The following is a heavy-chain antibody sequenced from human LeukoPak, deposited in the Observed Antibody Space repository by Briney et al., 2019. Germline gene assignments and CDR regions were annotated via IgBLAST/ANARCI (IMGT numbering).Heavy chain of an antibody. CDR1: GGSISSYY. V-gene: IGHV4-59*08. D-gene: IGHD3-22*01. J-gene: IGHJ6*02. Sequence: SETLSLTCTVSGGSISSYYWSWIRQPPGKGLEWIGYIYYNGRTNYNPPLKSRVTITVDTSNNQFSLKLSSVTAADTAVYYCARHPNYYDSSAYYYVMDVWGQGTTVTVSS. CDR2: IYYNGRT. CDR3: ARHPNYYDSSAYYYVMDV.